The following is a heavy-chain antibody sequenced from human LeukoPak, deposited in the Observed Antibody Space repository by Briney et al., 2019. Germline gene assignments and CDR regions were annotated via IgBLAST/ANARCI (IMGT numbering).Heavy chain of an antibody. CDR1: GGTFSSYA. V-gene: IGHV1-69*13. D-gene: IGHD2-2*01. CDR2: IIPIFGTA. Sequence: SVKVSCKASGGTFSSYAISWVRPAPGQRLEWMGGIIPIFGTANYAQKFQGRVTITADESTSTAYMELSSLRSEDTAVYYCASHPYCSSTSCRGAGFDYWGQGTLVTVSS. CDR3: ASHPYCSSTSCRGAGFDY. J-gene: IGHJ4*02.